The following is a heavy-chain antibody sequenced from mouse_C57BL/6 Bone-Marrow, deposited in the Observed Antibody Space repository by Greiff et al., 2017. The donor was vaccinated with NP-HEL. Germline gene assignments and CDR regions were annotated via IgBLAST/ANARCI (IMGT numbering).Heavy chain of an antibody. CDR3: ARHPYPYAMDY. V-gene: IGHV5-15*01. CDR2: ISNLAYSI. J-gene: IGHJ4*01. Sequence: EVMLVESGGGLVQPGGSLKLSCAASGFTFSDYGMAWVRQAPRKGPEWVAFISNLAYSIYYADTVTGRFTISRENAKNTLYLEMSSLRSEDTAMYYCARHPYPYAMDYWGQGTSVTVSS. D-gene: IGHD2-10*01. CDR1: GFTFSDYG.